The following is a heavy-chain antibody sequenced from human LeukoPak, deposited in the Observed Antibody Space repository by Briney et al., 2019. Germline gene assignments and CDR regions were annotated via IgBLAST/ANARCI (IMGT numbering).Heavy chain of an antibody. V-gene: IGHV3-30*18. CDR2: IPYDGSNK. CDR3: AKDFASDSSPQP. D-gene: IGHD3-22*01. Sequence: GVYLRLSCAASGFTFSSYGMHWVRQAPGKGLEWVAVIPYDGSNKYYADSVKGRFTISRDNSKNPLYLQMNSLRAEDTAVYYCAKDFASDSSPQPWGQGTLVTVSS. CDR1: GFTFSSYG. J-gene: IGHJ5*02.